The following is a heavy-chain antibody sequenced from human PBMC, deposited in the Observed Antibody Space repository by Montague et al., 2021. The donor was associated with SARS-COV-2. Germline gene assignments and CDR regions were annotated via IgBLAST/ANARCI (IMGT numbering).Heavy chain of an antibody. J-gene: IGHJ6*02. CDR2: IDWDDDK. CDR3: ARMPVLLWFGELGYYGMDV. D-gene: IGHD3-10*01. CDR1: GFSLSTSGMC. Sequence: VKPTQTLTLTCTFSGFSLSTSGMCVSWIRQPPGKALGWLALIDWDDDKYYSTSLKTRLTISKDTSKDQVVLTMTNLDPVDTATYYCARMPVLLWFGELGYYGMDVWGQGTTVTVSS. V-gene: IGHV2-70*01.